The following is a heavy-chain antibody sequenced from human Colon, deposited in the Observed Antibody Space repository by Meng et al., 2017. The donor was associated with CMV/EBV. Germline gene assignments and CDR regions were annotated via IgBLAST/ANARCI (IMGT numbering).Heavy chain of an antibody. J-gene: IGHJ6*02. D-gene: IGHD1-1*01. V-gene: IGHV3-21*04. CDR1: GFTFSASN. CDR3: GRDPGLPNGIHV. Sequence: GGSLRLSCEASGFTFSASNMNWVRQAPGRGPEWVASITGSSDYIYYADSVKGRFTISRDSSQNTVYLQMNGLRAEDTAVYYCGRDPGLPNGIHVWGQGTTVTVSS. CDR2: ITGSSDYI.